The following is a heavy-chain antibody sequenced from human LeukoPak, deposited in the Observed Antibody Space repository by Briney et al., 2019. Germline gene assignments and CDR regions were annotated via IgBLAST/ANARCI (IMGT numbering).Heavy chain of an antibody. CDR3: ARGTNWNYVHGWFDP. CDR2: IYHSGST. CDR1: GGSISSGGYS. Sequence: PSQTLSLTCAVSGGSISSGGYSWSWIRQPPGKGLEWIGYIYHSGSTYYNPSLKSRVTISVDRSKNQFSLKLSSVTAADTAVYYCARGTNWNYVHGWFDPWGQGTLVTVSS. J-gene: IGHJ5*02. D-gene: IGHD1-7*01. V-gene: IGHV4-30-2*01.